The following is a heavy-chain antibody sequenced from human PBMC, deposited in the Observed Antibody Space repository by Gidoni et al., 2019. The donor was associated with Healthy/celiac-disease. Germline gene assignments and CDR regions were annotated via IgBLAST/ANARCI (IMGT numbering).Heavy chain of an antibody. D-gene: IGHD5-18*01. V-gene: IGHV1-69*09. CDR1: GGTFSSYA. Sequence: QVQLVQSGAEVKKPGSSVKVSCKASGGTFSSYAISWVRQAPGQGLEWMGRIIPILGIANYAQKFQGRVTITADKSTSTAYMELSSLRSEDTAVYYCARGPVRGYSYAESPDAFDIWGQGTMVTVSS. CDR2: IIPILGIA. CDR3: ARGPVRGYSYAESPDAFDI. J-gene: IGHJ3*02.